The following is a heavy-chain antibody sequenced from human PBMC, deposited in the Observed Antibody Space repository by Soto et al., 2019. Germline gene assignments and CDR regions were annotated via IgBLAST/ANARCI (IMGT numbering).Heavy chain of an antibody. D-gene: IGHD2-2*01. V-gene: IGHV1-69*01. CDR3: ARGYCSSTSCLGYYYGMDV. CDR2: IIPIFGTA. J-gene: IGHJ6*02. CDR1: GGTFSSYA. Sequence: QVQLVQSGAEVKKPGSSVKVSCKASGGTFSSYAISWVRQAPGQGLEWMGGIIPIFGTANYAQKFQGRVTITADESTSTAYMELSILRSEDTAVYYCARGYCSSTSCLGYYYGMDVWGQGTTVTVSS.